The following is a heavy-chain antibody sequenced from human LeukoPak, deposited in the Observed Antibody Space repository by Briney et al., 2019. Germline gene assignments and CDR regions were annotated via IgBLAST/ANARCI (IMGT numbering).Heavy chain of an antibody. CDR1: GYTFTSYG. CDR2: ISAYNGNT. J-gene: IGHJ3*02. V-gene: IGHV1-18*04. D-gene: IGHD4-17*01. Sequence: ASVKVSCKASGYTFTSYGISRVRQAPGQGLEWMGWISAYNGNTNYAQKLQGRVTMTTDTSTSTAYMELRSLRSDDTAVYYCARDVGDGRLYDAFDIWGQGTMVTVSS. CDR3: ARDVGDGRLYDAFDI.